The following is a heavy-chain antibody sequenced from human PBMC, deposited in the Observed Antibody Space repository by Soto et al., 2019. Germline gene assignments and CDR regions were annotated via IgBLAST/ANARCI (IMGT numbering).Heavy chain of an antibody. Sequence: SETLSLTCTVSGGSISSSSYYWGWIRQPPGKGLEWIGSIYYSGSTYYNPSLKSRVTISVDTSKNQFSLKLSSVTAADTAVYYCARLIAARLYGMDVWGQGTTGTVSS. CDR2: IYYSGST. V-gene: IGHV4-39*01. D-gene: IGHD6-6*01. J-gene: IGHJ6*02. CDR3: ARLIAARLYGMDV. CDR1: GGSISSSSYY.